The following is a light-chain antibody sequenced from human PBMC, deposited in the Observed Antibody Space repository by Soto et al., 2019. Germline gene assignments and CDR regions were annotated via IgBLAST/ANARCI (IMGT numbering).Light chain of an antibody. J-gene: IGKJ1*01. Sequence: DIMMTQSPLSLPVTPGEPASISCRSSQSLLHSNGYSYVDWYLQKPGQSPQLLIYLASNRASVVPDRFSGSGSGTDFTLKISRVEAEDVGVYYCMQALQTWTFGQGTKVDIK. CDR2: LAS. V-gene: IGKV2-28*01. CDR1: QSLLHSNGYSY. CDR3: MQALQTWT.